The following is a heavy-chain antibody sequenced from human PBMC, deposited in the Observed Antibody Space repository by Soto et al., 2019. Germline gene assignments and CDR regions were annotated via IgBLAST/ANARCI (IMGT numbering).Heavy chain of an antibody. CDR3: ARARDGYNFLHEPT. CDR1: GFTVSANY. CDR2: IYSGGRT. Sequence: PGGSLRLSCAASGFTVSANYMSWVRQAPGKGLEWVSVIYSGGRTDYADSVKGRFTISRDNSKNTLYLQMNSLRAEDTAMYYCARARDGYNFLHEPTWGHGTLVTVSS. J-gene: IGHJ1*01. D-gene: IGHD5-18*01. V-gene: IGHV3-53*01.